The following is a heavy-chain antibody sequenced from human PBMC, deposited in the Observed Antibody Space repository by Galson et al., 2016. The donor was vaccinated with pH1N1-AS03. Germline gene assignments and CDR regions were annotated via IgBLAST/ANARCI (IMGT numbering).Heavy chain of an antibody. V-gene: IGHV1-2*04. J-gene: IGHJ6*02. CDR2: INTDSGVT. CDR3: ARDPRGPSTSATCPATYYFGMDV. D-gene: IGHD2-2*01. Sequence: SVKVSCKASGYIFTGFYVHWVRQAPGQGLEWMGWINTDSGVTNYAQKLEAWVTMTRDTSVSTAYMELYGLKSDDTAVYYCARDPRGPSTSATCPATYYFGMDVWGQGATVIVSS. CDR1: GYIFTGFY.